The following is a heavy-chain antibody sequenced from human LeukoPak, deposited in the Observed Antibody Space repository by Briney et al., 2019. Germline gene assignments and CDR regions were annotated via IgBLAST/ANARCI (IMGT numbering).Heavy chain of an antibody. CDR1: GFTFSDYY. V-gene: IGHV3-11*04. Sequence: PGGSLRLSCAASGFTFSDYYMSWIRQAPGKGLEWVSYISSSGSTIYYADSVKGRFTISRDNAKNSLYLQMNSLRAEDTAVYYCATDYVWGSYRYTVQGISDYWGQGTLVTVSS. D-gene: IGHD3-16*02. CDR3: ATDYVWGSYRYTVQGISDY. J-gene: IGHJ4*02. CDR2: ISSSGSTI.